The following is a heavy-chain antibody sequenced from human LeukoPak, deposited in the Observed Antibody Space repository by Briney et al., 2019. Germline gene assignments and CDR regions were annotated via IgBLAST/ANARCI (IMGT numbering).Heavy chain of an antibody. J-gene: IGHJ4*02. Sequence: SETLSLTCTVSDDIISNYYWSWLRQPAGKGLEWIGRLDPSGTTNYSPSLRSRVTMSADTSKNQFSLRLKSVTAADTAVYYSAADRALANYGAHHYYFDNWGQGILVTVSS. V-gene: IGHV4-4*07. CDR3: AADRALANYGAHHYYFDN. D-gene: IGHD4-17*01. CDR1: DDIISNYY. CDR2: LDPSGTT.